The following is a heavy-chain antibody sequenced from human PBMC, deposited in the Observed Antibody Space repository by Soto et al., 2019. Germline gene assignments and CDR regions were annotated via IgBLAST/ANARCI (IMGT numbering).Heavy chain of an antibody. J-gene: IGHJ6*02. Sequence: EVQLVESGGGLVQPGGSLRLSCAASGFTFSSYSMNWVRQAPGKGLEWVSYISSSSSTIYYADSVKGRFAISRDNAKKSLYLQMNSLRAEDTAVYYCARDQGSSHYYMDVWGQGTTVTVAS. CDR1: GFTFSSYS. CDR2: ISSSSSTI. V-gene: IGHV3-48*01. CDR3: ARDQGSSHYYMDV. D-gene: IGHD6-13*01.